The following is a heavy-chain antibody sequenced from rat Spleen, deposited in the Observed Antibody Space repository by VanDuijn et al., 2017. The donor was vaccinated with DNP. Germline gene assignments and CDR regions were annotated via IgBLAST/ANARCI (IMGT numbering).Heavy chain of an antibody. Sequence: EVQLQESGPGLVKPSQSLSLTCSVTGYSISGNYWAWIRKFPGNKMEWMGYINYSGGTGLNPSLKSRISITRDTSKNQFFLHLNSVTTEDTATYYCARGVYATYYFRNWYFDFWGPGTMVAVSS. J-gene: IGHJ1*01. CDR1: GYSISGNY. D-gene: IGHD1-6*01. V-gene: IGHV3-1*01. CDR3: ARGVYATYYFRNWYFDF. CDR2: INYSGGT.